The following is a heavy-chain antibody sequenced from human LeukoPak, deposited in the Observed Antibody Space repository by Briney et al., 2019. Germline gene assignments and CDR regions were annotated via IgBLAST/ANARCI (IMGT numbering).Heavy chain of an antibody. CDR1: GFTFSSYS. J-gene: IGHJ6*02. D-gene: IGHD3-9*01. Sequence: GGSLRLSCAASGFTFSSYSMNWVRQAPGKGLEWVSYISSSSSTIYYAGSVKGRFTISRDNAKNSLYLQVNSLRDEDTAVYYCARDERYFDWLLSPYGMDVWGQGTTVTVSS. CDR2: ISSSSSTI. CDR3: ARDERYFDWLLSPYGMDV. V-gene: IGHV3-48*02.